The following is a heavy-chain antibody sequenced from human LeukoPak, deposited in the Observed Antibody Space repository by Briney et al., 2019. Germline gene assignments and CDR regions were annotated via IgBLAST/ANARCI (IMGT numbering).Heavy chain of an antibody. Sequence: SQTLSLTCGVSGGSISSGGYYWSWIRQPPGKGLEWIGNIYHSGSTYYNPSLKNRVTISVDRSNNQFSLKLTSVTAADTAVYYCARAFPFDDYGGPDAFDIWGQGTMVTVSS. V-gene: IGHV4-30-2*01. D-gene: IGHD4-23*01. CDR3: ARAFPFDDYGGPDAFDI. J-gene: IGHJ3*02. CDR2: IYHSGST. CDR1: GGSISSGGYY.